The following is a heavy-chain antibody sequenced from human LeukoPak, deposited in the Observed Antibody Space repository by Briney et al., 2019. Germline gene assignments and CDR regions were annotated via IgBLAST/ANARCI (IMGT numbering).Heavy chain of an antibody. V-gene: IGHV3-30-3*01. D-gene: IGHD3-3*01. Sequence: DGSNKYYADSVKGRFTISRDNSKNTLYLQMNSLRAEDTAVYYCARIPPRAYYDFWSGPSDIWGQGTMVTVSS. J-gene: IGHJ3*02. CDR2: DGSNK. CDR3: ARIPPRAYYDFWSGPSDI.